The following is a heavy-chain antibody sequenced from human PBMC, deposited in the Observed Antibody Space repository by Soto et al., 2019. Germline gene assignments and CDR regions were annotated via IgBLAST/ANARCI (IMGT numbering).Heavy chain of an antibody. CDR2: ISSSSSYI. J-gene: IGHJ6*03. Sequence: GGSLRLSCAASGFTFSSYSMNWVRQAPGKGLEWVSSISSSSSYIYYADSVKGRFTISRDNAKNSLYLQMNSLRAEDTAVYYCARDPHNYYYYMDVWGKGTTVTVSS. CDR3: ARDPHNYYYYMDV. V-gene: IGHV3-21*01. CDR1: GFTFSSYS.